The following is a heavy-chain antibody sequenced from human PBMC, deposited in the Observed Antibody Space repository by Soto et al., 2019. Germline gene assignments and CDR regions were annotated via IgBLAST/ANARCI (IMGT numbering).Heavy chain of an antibody. V-gene: IGHV1-69*01. Sequence: QVQLVQSGAEVKKPGSSVKVSCKASGGTFSSYAISWVRQAPGQGLEWMGGIIPIFGTANYAQKFQGRVTITADESTSTAYMELSSLRSEDTAVYYCAGVGAQWLVRSEERGGFDPWGQGTLVTVSS. CDR1: GGTFSSYA. CDR2: IIPIFGTA. CDR3: AGVGAQWLVRSEERGGFDP. J-gene: IGHJ5*02. D-gene: IGHD6-19*01.